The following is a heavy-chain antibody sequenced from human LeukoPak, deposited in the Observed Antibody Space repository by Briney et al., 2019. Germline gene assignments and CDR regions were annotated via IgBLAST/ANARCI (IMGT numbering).Heavy chain of an antibody. CDR1: GGSISSYY. Sequence: SETLSLTCTVSGGSISSYYWSWIRQPAGKGLEWIGRIYTSGSTNYNPSLKSRVTMSVDTSKNQFSLKLSSVTAADTAIYYCARIACSGGSCYSQRGAFDIWGQGTMVTVSS. CDR3: ARIACSGGSCYSQRGAFDI. V-gene: IGHV4-4*07. D-gene: IGHD2-15*01. CDR2: IYTSGST. J-gene: IGHJ3*02.